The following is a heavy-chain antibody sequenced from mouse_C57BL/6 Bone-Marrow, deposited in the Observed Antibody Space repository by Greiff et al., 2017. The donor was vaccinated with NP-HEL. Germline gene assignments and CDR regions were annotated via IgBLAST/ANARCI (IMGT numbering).Heavy chain of an antibody. V-gene: IGHV10-1*01. CDR1: GFSFNTYA. D-gene: IGHD2-1*01. Sequence: EVKLMESGGGLVQPKGSLKLSCAASGFSFNTYAMNWVRQAPGKGLEWVARIRSKSNNYATYYADSVKDRFTISRDDSESMLYLQMNNLKTEDTAMYYCVRNYCNSLAYWGQGTLVTVSA. CDR3: VRNYCNSLAY. J-gene: IGHJ3*01. CDR2: IRSKSNNYAT.